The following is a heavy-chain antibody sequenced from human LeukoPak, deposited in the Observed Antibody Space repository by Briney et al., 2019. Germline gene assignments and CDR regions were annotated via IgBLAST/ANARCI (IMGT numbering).Heavy chain of an antibody. CDR3: ARVMAARRHYYGMDV. CDR1: GGSFSGYY. D-gene: IGHD6-6*01. V-gene: IGHV4-59*10. J-gene: IGHJ6*02. CDR2: IYTSGST. Sequence: SETLSLTCAVYGGSFSGYYWSWIRQPPGKGLEWIGRIYTSGSTNYNPSLKSRVTMSVDTSKNQFSLKLSSVTAADTAVYYCARVMAARRHYYGMDVWGQGTTVTISS.